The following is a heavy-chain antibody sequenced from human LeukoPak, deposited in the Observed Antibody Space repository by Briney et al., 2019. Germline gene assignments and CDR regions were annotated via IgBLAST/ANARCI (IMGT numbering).Heavy chain of an antibody. V-gene: IGHV1-24*01. Sequence: ASVKVSCKVSGYTFTELSMHWVRQAPGKGLEWMGGFDPEDGETIYAQKFQGRVTMTEDTSTDTAYMELSSLRSEDTAVYYCATDQGRGAAAGLFDYWGQGTLVTVSS. CDR1: GYTFTELS. CDR3: ATDQGRGAAAGLFDY. J-gene: IGHJ4*02. D-gene: IGHD6-13*01. CDR2: FDPEDGET.